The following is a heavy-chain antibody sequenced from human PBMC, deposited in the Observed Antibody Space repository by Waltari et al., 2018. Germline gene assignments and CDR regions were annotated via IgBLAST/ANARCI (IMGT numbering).Heavy chain of an antibody. Sequence: EVQLVESGGGLVKPGGSLRLSCAASGFPFSSYSMNWVRQAPGKGLEWVSSISSSSSYIYYADSVKGRFTISRDNAKNSLYLQMNSRRAEDTAVYYCARGYMTTVTTLGYWGQGTLVAVSS. J-gene: IGHJ4*02. CDR2: ISSSSSYI. CDR3: ARGYMTTVTTLGY. CDR1: GFPFSSYS. V-gene: IGHV3-21*01. D-gene: IGHD4-17*01.